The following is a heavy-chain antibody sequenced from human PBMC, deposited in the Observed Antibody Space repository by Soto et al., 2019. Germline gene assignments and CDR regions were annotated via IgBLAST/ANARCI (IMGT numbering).Heavy chain of an antibody. D-gene: IGHD2-2*01. CDR2: IYPGDSDT. CDR3: AKHEGYCSSTTCSNFDY. J-gene: IGHJ4*02. CDR1: GFTFTNYW. Sequence: PGESLKISCWGSGFTFTNYWIAWVRQMPGKGLEWMGIIYPGDSDTSYSPSFQGQVTISADKSINTAYLHWSSLKASDTAMYYCAKHEGYCSSTTCSNFDYWGQGTLVTVSS. V-gene: IGHV5-51*01.